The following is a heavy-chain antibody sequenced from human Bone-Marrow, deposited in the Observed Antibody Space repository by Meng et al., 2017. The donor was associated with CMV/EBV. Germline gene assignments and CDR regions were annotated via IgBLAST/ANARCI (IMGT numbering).Heavy chain of an antibody. J-gene: IGHJ6*02. D-gene: IGHD6-19*01. CDR2: IGTSGSTI. Sequence: GESLKISCEASGFTFSDYYMTWIRQAPGKGLEWVSYIGTSGSTIYYADPVKGRFTISRDNAKNSLYLQMNSLRAEDTAVYYCAKDSPIGGIAVAGDYYYGMDVWGQGTTVTVSS. CDR1: GFTFSDYY. CDR3: AKDSPIGGIAVAGDYYYGMDV. V-gene: IGHV3-11*01.